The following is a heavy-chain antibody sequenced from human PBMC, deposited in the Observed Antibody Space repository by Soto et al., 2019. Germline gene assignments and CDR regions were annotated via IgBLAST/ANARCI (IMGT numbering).Heavy chain of an antibody. Sequence: EVQLVESGGGLVQPGGSLRLSCAASGVTVSSNYMSWVRQAPGKGLEWVSVIYSGGSTYYADSVKGRFTISRDNSKNTLYLQMNSQRGEDTTVYYCARHGYNYGGGYFDYWGQGTLVTVSS. CDR2: IYSGGST. J-gene: IGHJ4*02. D-gene: IGHD5-18*01. CDR3: ARHGYNYGGGYFDY. V-gene: IGHV3-66*04. CDR1: GVTVSSNY.